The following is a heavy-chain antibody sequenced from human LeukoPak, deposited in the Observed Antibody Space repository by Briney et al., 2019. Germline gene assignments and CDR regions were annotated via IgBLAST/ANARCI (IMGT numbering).Heavy chain of an antibody. CDR3: ARESAVGQQQLVQDY. V-gene: IGHV3-21*01. J-gene: IGHJ4*02. Sequence: PGGSLRLSCAASGFTFSSYSMNWVRQAPGKGLEWVSSISSSSSYIYYADSVKGRFTISRDNAKNSLYLQMNSLRAEDTAVYYCARESAVGQQQLVQDYWGQGTLVTVSS. D-gene: IGHD6-13*01. CDR1: GFTFSSYS. CDR2: ISSSSSYI.